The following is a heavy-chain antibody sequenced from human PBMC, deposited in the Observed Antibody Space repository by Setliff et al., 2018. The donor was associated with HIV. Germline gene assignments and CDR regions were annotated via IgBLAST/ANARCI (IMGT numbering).Heavy chain of an antibody. V-gene: IGHV4-34*01. CDR3: ARTARGYTTIWYRNGLTYYNYMDV. CDR2: INHSGST. Sequence: LSLTCAVYGASFSDYYWSWIRQSPGKGLEWIGEINHSGSTSYNPSLTSRVTMSVDTSKNQFSLRLSSVTAADTAVYYCARTARGYTTIWYRNGLTYYNYMDVWGKGTKVTVSS. D-gene: IGHD1-1*01. J-gene: IGHJ6*03. CDR1: GASFSDYY.